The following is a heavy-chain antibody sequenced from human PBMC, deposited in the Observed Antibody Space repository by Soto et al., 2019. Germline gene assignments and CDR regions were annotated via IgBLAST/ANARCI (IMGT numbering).Heavy chain of an antibody. CDR1: GFTFSSYE. D-gene: IGHD6-19*01. CDR3: AREYSSGWYDAFDI. V-gene: IGHV3-48*03. CDR2: ISSSGSTI. J-gene: IGHJ3*02. Sequence: GSLRLSCXASGFTFSSYEMNWVRQAPGKGLEWVSYISSSGSTIYYADSVKGRFTISRDNAKNSLYLQMNSLRAEDTAVYYCAREYSSGWYDAFDIWGQGTMVTVSS.